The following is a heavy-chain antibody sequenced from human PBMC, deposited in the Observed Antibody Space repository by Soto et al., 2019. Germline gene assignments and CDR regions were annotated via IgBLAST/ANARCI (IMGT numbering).Heavy chain of an antibody. CDR3: ASGIHCSGGSCYLGT. CDR2: TYYRSKWYN. CDR1: GDRVSSNSAA. J-gene: IGHJ5*02. D-gene: IGHD2-15*01. V-gene: IGHV6-1*01. Sequence: SQTLSLTCAISGDRVSSNSAAWNWIRQSPSRGLEWLGRTYYRSKWYNDYAVSVKSRITINPDTSKNQFSLQLNSVTPEDTAVYYCASGIHCSGGSCYLGTWGQGTLVTSPQ.